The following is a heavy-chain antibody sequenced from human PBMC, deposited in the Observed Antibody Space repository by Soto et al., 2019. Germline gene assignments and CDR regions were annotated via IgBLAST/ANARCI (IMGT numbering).Heavy chain of an antibody. V-gene: IGHV3-7*01. Sequence: EVQLVESGGGLVQPGESRRLSCAVSGFTFSSHWMSWVRQAPGQGLEWVATIKRDGSASYYVDSVKGRFTISRDNANDSLYLQMNRLRADDTAVYYCVRDQDKDILASAFDFWGHGTTVTVSS. CDR1: GFTFSSHW. CDR3: VRDQDKDILASAFDF. CDR2: IKRDGSAS. D-gene: IGHD5-12*01. J-gene: IGHJ3*01.